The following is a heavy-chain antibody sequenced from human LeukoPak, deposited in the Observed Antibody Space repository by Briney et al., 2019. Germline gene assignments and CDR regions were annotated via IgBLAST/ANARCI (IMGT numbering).Heavy chain of an antibody. J-gene: IGHJ4*02. CDR1: GFTFSSYA. CDR3: ASEPMYYDLWSGYYQDY. CDR2: ISYDGSNK. Sequence: PGGSLRLSCAASGFTFSSYAMHWVRQAPGKGLEWVAVISYDGSNKYYADSVKGRFTISRDNSKNTLYLQMNSLRAEDTAVYYCASEPMYYDLWSGYYQDYWGQGTLVTVSS. V-gene: IGHV3-30-3*01. D-gene: IGHD3-3*01.